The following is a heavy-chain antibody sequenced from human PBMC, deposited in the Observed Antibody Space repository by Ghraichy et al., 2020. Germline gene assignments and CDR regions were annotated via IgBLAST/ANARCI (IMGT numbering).Heavy chain of an antibody. CDR3: ARASKVVRFYYYDGMDI. CDR2: ITSSSRTI. D-gene: IGHD4-23*01. CDR1: GFTFSSYN. Sequence: GESLNISCVASGFTFSSYNMNWVRQSPGKGLEWVSYITSSSRTIFYADFVKGRFTISRDNAQNSLYLQMNSLRDEDTAVYYCARASKVVRFYYYDGMDIWGQGTTVTVSS. V-gene: IGHV3-48*02. J-gene: IGHJ6*02.